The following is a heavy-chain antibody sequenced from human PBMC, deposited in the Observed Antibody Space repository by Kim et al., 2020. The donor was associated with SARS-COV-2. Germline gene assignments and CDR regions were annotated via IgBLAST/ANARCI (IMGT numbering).Heavy chain of an antibody. Sequence: ASVKVSCKASGYNFINYGINWVRQAPGQGLEWMGWISANSVNRRIAQKLQDRVTMTTDIPTSTAYMELRSLTSDDTAVYYCARDEGSGYDLWGQGTMVTVSS. CDR2: ISANSVNR. D-gene: IGHD5-12*01. V-gene: IGHV1-18*04. CDR1: GYNFINYG. CDR3: ARDEGSGYDL. J-gene: IGHJ3*01.